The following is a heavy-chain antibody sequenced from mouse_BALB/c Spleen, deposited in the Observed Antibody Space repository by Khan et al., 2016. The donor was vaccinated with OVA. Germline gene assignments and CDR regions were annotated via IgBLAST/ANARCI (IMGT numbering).Heavy chain of an antibody. CDR3: ARSVTITTVVATDFDY. V-gene: IGHV3-2*02. J-gene: IGHJ2*01. CDR1: GYSITSDYA. Sequence: EVQLQESGPGLVKPSQSLSLTCTVTGYSITSDYAWNWIRQFPGNKLEWMGYISYSGRTSYNPYLKSRISITRETSKNPLFLQFNSVTTEDTATYYCARSVTITTVVATDFDYWGQGTTLTVSS. CDR2: ISYSGRT. D-gene: IGHD1-1*01.